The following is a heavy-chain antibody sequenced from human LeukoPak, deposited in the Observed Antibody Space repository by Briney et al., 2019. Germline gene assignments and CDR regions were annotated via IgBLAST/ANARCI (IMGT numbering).Heavy chain of an antibody. Sequence: GGSLRLSCAASGFTLSKYWMHWVRQAPGKGLAWVSQISSDGTTTAYADSVKGRFTISRDSAKSMLYLQMNSLRVEDTAMYYCASPGDNYAILGLDYWGQGTLVTVSS. CDR2: ISSDGTTT. CDR3: ASPGDNYAILGLDY. J-gene: IGHJ4*02. D-gene: IGHD3-9*01. CDR1: GFTLSKYW. V-gene: IGHV3-74*01.